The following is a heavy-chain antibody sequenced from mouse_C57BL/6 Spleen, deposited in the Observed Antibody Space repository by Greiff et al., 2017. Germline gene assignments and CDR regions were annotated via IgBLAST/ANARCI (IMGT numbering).Heavy chain of an antibody. CDR2: IDPSDSET. CDR3: AREDYYGFDY. D-gene: IGHD1-1*01. CDR1: GYTFTSYW. V-gene: IGHV1-52*01. Sequence: QVQLKQPGAELVRPGSSVKLSCKASGYTFTSYWMHWVKQRPIQGLEWIGNIDPSDSETHYNQKFKDKATLTVDKSSSTAYMQLSSLTSEDSAVYYCAREDYYGFDYWGQGTTLTVSS. J-gene: IGHJ2*01.